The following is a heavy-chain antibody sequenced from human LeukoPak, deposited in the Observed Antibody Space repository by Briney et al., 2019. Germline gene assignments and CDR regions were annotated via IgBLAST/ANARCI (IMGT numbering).Heavy chain of an antibody. V-gene: IGHV4-59*08. J-gene: IGHJ4*02. D-gene: IGHD6-19*01. CDR3: ARHAGPYSSGLHYFDY. Sequence: TSETLSLTCTISGGSIRSYYWSWIRQPPGKGLEWIGYIYYSGSTNYNPSLKSRVTIFVDTSKNQFSLKLSSVTAADTAVYYCARHAGPYSSGLHYFDYWGQGTLVTVSS. CDR2: IYYSGST. CDR1: GGSIRSYY.